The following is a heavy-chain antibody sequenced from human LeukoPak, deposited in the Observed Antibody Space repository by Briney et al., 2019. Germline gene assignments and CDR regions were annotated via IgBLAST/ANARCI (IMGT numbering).Heavy chain of an antibody. CDR2: IYHSGST. J-gene: IGHJ6*02. Sequence: PSETLSLTCAVSGGSISSSNWWSWVRPPPGKGLEWIGEIYHSGSTNCNPSLKSRVTISVDTSKNQFSLKLSSVTAADTAVYYCARASGYDFWSGYYIEEVGYYYGMDVWGQGTTVTVSS. D-gene: IGHD3-3*01. CDR1: GGSISSSNW. CDR3: ARASGYDFWSGYYIEEVGYYYGMDV. V-gene: IGHV4-4*02.